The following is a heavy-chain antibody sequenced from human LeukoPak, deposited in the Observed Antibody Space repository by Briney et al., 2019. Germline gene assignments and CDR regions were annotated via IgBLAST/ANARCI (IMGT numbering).Heavy chain of an antibody. CDR1: GFTFNSYS. V-gene: IGHV3-48*04. CDR3: AELGITMIGGV. Sequence: QPGGCLRLSCAASGFTFNSYSMNWVRQAPGKGLEWVSYITSSSGTIYYADSVKGRFTISRDNAKNSLYLQMNSLRAEDTAVYYCAELGITMIGGVWGKGTTVTISS. D-gene: IGHD3-10*02. J-gene: IGHJ6*04. CDR2: ITSSSGTI.